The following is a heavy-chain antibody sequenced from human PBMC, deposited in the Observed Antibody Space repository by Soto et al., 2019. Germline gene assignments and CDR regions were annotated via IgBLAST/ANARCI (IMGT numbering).Heavy chain of an antibody. CDR3: ARDLGYCSDGSCPLGY. CDR1: GFTFSRYG. V-gene: IGHV3-33*01. Sequence: QVQLVESGGGLVQPGRSLRLSCAASGFTFSRYGMHWVRQAPGKGLEWVAVIWYHGKNKYYADSVKGRFTISRDNSKNMLYLQMSSLGAEDTAVYFCARDLGYCSDGSCPLGYWGQGTLVTVSS. D-gene: IGHD2-15*01. CDR2: IWYHGKNK. J-gene: IGHJ4*02.